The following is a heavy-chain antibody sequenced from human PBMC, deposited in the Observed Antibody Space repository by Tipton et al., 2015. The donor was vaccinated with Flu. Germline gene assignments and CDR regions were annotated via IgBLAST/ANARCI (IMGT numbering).Heavy chain of an antibody. CDR2: IYTSGST. D-gene: IGHD3-22*01. V-gene: IGHV4-61*02. Sequence: TLSLTCTVSGGSISSGSYYWSWIRQPAGKGLEWIGRIYTSGSTNYNPSLKSRVTISVDTSKNQFSLKLSSVTAADTAVYYCARDQSLRYYYDSSGLWGYYYGMDVWGQGP. CDR1: GGSISSGSYY. J-gene: IGHJ6*02. CDR3: ARDQSLRYYYDSSGLWGYYYGMDV.